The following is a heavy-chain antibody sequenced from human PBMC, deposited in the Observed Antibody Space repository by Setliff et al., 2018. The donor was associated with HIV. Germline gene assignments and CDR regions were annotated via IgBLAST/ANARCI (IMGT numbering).Heavy chain of an antibody. Sequence: SETLSLTCTVSGGSISSYYWSWIRQPPGKGLEWIGYIYTSGSVNYNPSLKGRVAISVDTSRNQFSLRVTSVTAADTAVYFCARDRHSSGLGSYGPWGPGILVTVSS. D-gene: IGHD3-10*01. CDR1: GGSISSYY. J-gene: IGHJ5*02. CDR3: ARDRHSSGLGSYGP. CDR2: IYTSGSV. V-gene: IGHV4-4*09.